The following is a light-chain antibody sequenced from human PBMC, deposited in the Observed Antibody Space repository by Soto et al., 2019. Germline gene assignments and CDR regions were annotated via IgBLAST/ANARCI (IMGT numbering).Light chain of an antibody. CDR1: QSVSSY. J-gene: IGKJ1*01. V-gene: IGKV3-11*01. Sequence: EIVLTQSPATLSLSPGERATLSCRASQSVSSYLAWYQQKPGQAPRLLIYDASNRATGIPARFSGSGSGTDFTLTISSLEPEDFAVYYCQQRSNWPTTFGQGTKVDNK. CDR2: DAS. CDR3: QQRSNWPTT.